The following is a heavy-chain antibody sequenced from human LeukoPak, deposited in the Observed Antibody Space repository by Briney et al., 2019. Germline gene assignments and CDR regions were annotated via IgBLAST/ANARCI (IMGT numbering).Heavy chain of an antibody. CDR2: IYYSGST. CDR3: ARGYDWGYYFDY. J-gene: IGHJ4*02. V-gene: IGHV4-59*01. Sequence: PSETLSLTCTVSGGSISSYYWSWIRQPPGKGLEWIGYIYYSGSTNYNPSLKSRVTISVDTSKNQFSLKLSSVTAADTAVYYCARGYDWGYYFDYWGQGTLVTVSS. D-gene: IGHD7-27*01. CDR1: GGSISSYY.